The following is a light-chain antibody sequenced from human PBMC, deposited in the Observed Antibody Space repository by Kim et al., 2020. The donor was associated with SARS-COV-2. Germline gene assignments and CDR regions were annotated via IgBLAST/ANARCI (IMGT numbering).Light chain of an antibody. V-gene: IGLV3-1*01. CDR3: QAWDSRLWV. J-gene: IGLJ3*02. Sequence: SYELTQPPSVSVSPGQTVSITCSGDKLGDKYACXYQQKPGQSPVLVIYQDTKRLSGIPERFSGSNSGNTATLTISGTQAMDEADYYCQAWDSRLWVFGGG. CDR2: QDT. CDR1: KLGDKY.